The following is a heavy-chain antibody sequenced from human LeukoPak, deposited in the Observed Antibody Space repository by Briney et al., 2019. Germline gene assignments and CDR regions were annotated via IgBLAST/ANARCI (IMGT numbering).Heavy chain of an antibody. CDR3: ARCYSNPALPDYYYYMDV. V-gene: IGHV1-69*05. Sequence: SVKVSCKASGGTFSGYAISWVRQAPGQGLEWMGGIIPIFGTANYAQKFQGRVTITTDESTSTAYMELSSLRSEDTAVYYCARCYSNPALPDYYYYMDVWGKGTTVTVSS. J-gene: IGHJ6*03. D-gene: IGHD4-11*01. CDR1: GGTFSGYA. CDR2: IIPIFGTA.